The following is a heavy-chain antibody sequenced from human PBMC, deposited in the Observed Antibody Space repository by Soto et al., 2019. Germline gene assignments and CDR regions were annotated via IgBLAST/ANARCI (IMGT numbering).Heavy chain of an antibody. Sequence: QVQLVQSGAEVKKPGASVKVSCKASGYTFTSYYMHWVRQAPGQGLEWMGIINPSGGSTSYAQKFHGRVTLTRDTSTSTDYMELSSLRSEDTAVYYCARGTRGFSHYYGMDVWGQGPTVTVSS. V-gene: IGHV1-46*01. CDR2: INPSGGST. CDR3: ARGTRGFSHYYGMDV. D-gene: IGHD3-10*01. J-gene: IGHJ6*02. CDR1: GYTFTSYY.